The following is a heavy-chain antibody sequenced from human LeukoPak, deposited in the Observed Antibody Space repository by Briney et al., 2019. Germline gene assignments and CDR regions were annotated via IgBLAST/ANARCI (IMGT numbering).Heavy chain of an antibody. Sequence: PGGSLRLSCAASGFTFSIYAMSWVRQAPGKGLKWVSAISGSGGSTYYADSVKGRFTISRDNSKNTLYLQMNSLRAEDTAVYYCAKSISGRYDYYGMDVWGQGTTVTVSS. CDR2: ISGSGGST. CDR1: GFTFSIYA. CDR3: AKSISGRYDYYGMDV. J-gene: IGHJ6*02. D-gene: IGHD6-25*01. V-gene: IGHV3-23*01.